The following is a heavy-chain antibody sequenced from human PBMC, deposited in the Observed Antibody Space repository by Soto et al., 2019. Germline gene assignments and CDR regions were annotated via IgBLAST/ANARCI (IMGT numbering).Heavy chain of an antibody. CDR2: ISGSGGGT. Sequence: PGGSLRLSCAASGFTFSSYAMSWVRQAPGKGLEWVSAISGSGGGTYYAASVKGRFTISRDNSKNTLYLQMNSLRAEDTAVYYCAARYSYGYLSFDYWGQGTLVTVSS. D-gene: IGHD5-18*01. CDR3: AARYSYGYLSFDY. CDR1: GFTFSSYA. V-gene: IGHV3-23*01. J-gene: IGHJ4*02.